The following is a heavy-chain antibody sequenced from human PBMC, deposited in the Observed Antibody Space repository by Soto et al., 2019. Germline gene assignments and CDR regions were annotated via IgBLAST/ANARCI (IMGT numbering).Heavy chain of an antibody. CDR3: ARVPHLDMITFGGVIVDY. V-gene: IGHV1-69*01. CDR1: GGTFSSYA. CDR2: IIPIFGTA. D-gene: IGHD3-16*02. Sequence: QVQLVQSGAEVKKPGSSVKVSCKASGGTFSSYAISWVRQAPGQGLEWMGGIIPIFGTANYAKKFQGRVTITADESTSTAYMELSSLRSEDTAVYYCARVPHLDMITFGGVIVDYWGQGTLVTVSS. J-gene: IGHJ4*02.